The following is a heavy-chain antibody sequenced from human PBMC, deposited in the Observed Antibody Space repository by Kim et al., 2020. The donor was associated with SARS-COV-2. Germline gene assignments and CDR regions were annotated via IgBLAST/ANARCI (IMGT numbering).Heavy chain of an antibody. J-gene: IGHJ3*02. D-gene: IGHD2-15*01. Sequence: GGSLRLSCAASAFTFSTYGIHWVRQAPGKGLEWVAVVSYDGINKYYADSVKGRFTVSRDNSKNTLYLQMDSLRAEDTAVYYCARDRELGFCLGGDCYSAFDNWGQGTMGTVSS. CDR1: AFTFSTYG. CDR3: ARDRELGFCLGGDCYSAFDN. CDR2: VSYDGINK. V-gene: IGHV3-33*05.